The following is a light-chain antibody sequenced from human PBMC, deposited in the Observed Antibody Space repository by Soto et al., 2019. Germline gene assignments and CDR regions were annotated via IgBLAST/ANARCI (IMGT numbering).Light chain of an antibody. CDR1: SSNIGRNT. J-gene: IGLJ1*01. CDR3: APWDDTSSFV. V-gene: IGLV1-44*01. CDR2: TND. Sequence: QSVLTQPPSASGTPGQRVIISCSGGSSNIGRNTVNWYQHLPGTAPRLLIYTNDQRPSGVPDRFSGSKSGTSASLAISGLQSEDESDYYCAPWDDTSSFVFGTGTKVTVL.